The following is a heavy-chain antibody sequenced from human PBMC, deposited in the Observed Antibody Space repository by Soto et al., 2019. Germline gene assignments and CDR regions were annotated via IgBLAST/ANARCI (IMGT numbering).Heavy chain of an antibody. CDR2: IFYSGST. D-gene: IGHD3-10*01. Sequence: QVQLQESGPGLVKPSQTLSLTCTVSGGSISSGDYYWTWIRQPPGKGLEWIGDIFYSGSTSYKQSLTGRVTISLDTSKNQFSLQLSSVTAADTAVYYCTRDRYYGSGTYYNFYYGMDVWGQGTTVTVSS. CDR1: GGSISSGDYY. CDR3: TRDRYYGSGTYYNFYYGMDV. V-gene: IGHV4-30-4*01. J-gene: IGHJ6*02.